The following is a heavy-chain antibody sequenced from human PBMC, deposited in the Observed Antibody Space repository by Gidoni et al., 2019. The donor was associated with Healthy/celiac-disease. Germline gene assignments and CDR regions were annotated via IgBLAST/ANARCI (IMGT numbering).Heavy chain of an antibody. D-gene: IGHD1-26*01. J-gene: IGHJ3*01. CDR2: ISPAGGSP. CDR1: GVTFSNYA. V-gene: IGHV3-23*01. CDR3: TRDGKFRTDGFDV. Sequence: EVQLLASRGGSVQPGGSRRLSCGVSGVTFSNYAMNWVRQAPGQGLAWVSAISPAGGSPYYADSVKGRFTISRDNSKNTLFLEMNNLRAEDTAVYYCTRDGKFRTDGFDVWGPGSMVTVSS.